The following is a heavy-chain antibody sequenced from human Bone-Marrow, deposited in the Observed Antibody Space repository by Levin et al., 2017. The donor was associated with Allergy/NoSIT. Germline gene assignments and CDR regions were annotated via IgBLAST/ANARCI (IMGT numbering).Heavy chain of an antibody. CDR3: AKDYIGSWPDAFDI. CDR1: GFTFSDYA. D-gene: IGHD2-15*01. CDR2: LRGSGDST. V-gene: IGHV3-23*01. Sequence: PGGSLRLSCAASGFTFSDYAMTWVRRAPGQGLEWVASLRGSGDSTKYADSVEGRFTISRDNSKNTLYLQMSSLRVEDTAIYYCAKDYIGSWPDAFDIWGQGTMVTVSS. J-gene: IGHJ3*02.